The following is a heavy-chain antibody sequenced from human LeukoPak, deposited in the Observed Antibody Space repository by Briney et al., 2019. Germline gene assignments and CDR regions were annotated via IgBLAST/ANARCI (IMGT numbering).Heavy chain of an antibody. D-gene: IGHD3-22*01. J-gene: IGHJ4*02. CDR1: GFTFSSYA. Sequence: PGRSLRLSCAASGFTFSSYAMHWVRQAPGKGLEWVSYISSSSSTIYYADSVKGRFTISRDNAKNSLYLQMNSLRAEDTAVYYCAREAPARIVVVPNYFDYWGQGTLVTVSS. CDR2: ISSSSSTI. V-gene: IGHV3-48*01. CDR3: AREAPARIVVVPNYFDY.